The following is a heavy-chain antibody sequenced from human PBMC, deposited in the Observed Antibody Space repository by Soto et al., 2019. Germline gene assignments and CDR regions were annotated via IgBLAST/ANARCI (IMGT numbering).Heavy chain of an antibody. D-gene: IGHD2-2*01. Sequence: GESLKISCRGSGYSFTDYWIGGVRQLPGKGLEWVGSIYPGDSDTRYSPSFQGQATISADKSINPAYLQWSSLKASDTAMYYCPPIPSRGPSTSYFRPAFDVWGLATMLTVPS. V-gene: IGHV5-51*01. CDR3: PPIPSRGPSTSYFRPAFDV. J-gene: IGHJ3*01. CDR2: IYPGDSDT. CDR1: GYSFTDYW.